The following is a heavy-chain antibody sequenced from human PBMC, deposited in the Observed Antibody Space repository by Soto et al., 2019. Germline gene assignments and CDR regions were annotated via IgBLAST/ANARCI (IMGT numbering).Heavy chain of an antibody. V-gene: IGHV1-2*02. CDR2: INPNTGAT. CDR1: RYIFTAYF. Sequence: QVQLVQSGAEVKKPGASVKVSCKAPRYIFTAYFMHWVRQAPGQGLEWMGWINPNTGATHYGLSFQGRVTMTRDTSISTAYMELRSLRADDTAVYYCASHAPGARFDPWGQGPMVIVSS. CDR3: ASHAPGARFDP. J-gene: IGHJ5*02.